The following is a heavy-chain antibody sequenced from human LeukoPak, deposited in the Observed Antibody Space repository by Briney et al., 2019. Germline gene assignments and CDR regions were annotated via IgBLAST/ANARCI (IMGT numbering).Heavy chain of an antibody. CDR1: GFTLSNYW. CDR2: IKPDGSVG. Sequence: GGSLRLSCVASGFTLSNYWMTWVRPAPGKGLEWVANIKPDGSVGYYVDSVRDRFIISRDNAGNSLYLQMNSLRVEDTAVYYCTQNLVAAAGDHWGQGTLLIVSS. D-gene: IGHD6-13*01. V-gene: IGHV3-7*01. CDR3: TQNLVAAAGDH. J-gene: IGHJ4*02.